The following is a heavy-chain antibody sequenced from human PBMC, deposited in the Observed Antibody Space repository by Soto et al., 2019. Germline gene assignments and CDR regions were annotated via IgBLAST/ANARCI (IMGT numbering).Heavy chain of an antibody. V-gene: IGHV4-34*01. D-gene: IGHD1-26*01. CDR3: ATDSATSYFGMDV. CDR2: VNDSGST. Sequence: PSETLSLSCAVYGGSFTGNYRSWIRQPPGQGLVWIGEVNDSGSTTFNPSLKSRVTISVDTSKKQFTLKLTSVTAADTAVYYCATDSATSYFGMDVWGHGTTVTVSS. J-gene: IGHJ6*02. CDR1: GGSFTGNY.